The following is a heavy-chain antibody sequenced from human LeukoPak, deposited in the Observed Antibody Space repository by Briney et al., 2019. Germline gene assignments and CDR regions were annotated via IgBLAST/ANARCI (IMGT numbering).Heavy chain of an antibody. CDR1: GYTFTGYY. CDR2: INPNSGGT. V-gene: IGHV1-2*04. J-gene: IGHJ6*02. D-gene: IGHD6-6*01. CDR3: AITIAARLVDYYGMDV. Sequence: ASVKVSCKASGYTFTGYYMHWVRQAPGQGLEWMGWINPNSGGTNYAQKFQGWVTMTRDTSISTAYMELSRLRSDDTAVYYCAITIAARLVDYYGMDVWGRGTTVTVSS.